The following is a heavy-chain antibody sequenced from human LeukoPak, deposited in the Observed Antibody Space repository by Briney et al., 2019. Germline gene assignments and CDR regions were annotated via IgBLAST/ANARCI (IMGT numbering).Heavy chain of an antibody. D-gene: IGHD2-2*01. CDR1: GFTFSSYS. CDR3: ARHSPLVVPAAINYYYYMDV. CDR2: ISSSSSYI. Sequence: PGGSLRLSCAASGFTFSSYSMNWVRQAPGKGLEWVSSISSSSSYIYYADSVKGRFTISRDNAKNSLYLQMNSLRAEDTSVYYCARHSPLVVPAAINYYYYMDVWGKGTTVTVSS. J-gene: IGHJ6*03. V-gene: IGHV3-21*01.